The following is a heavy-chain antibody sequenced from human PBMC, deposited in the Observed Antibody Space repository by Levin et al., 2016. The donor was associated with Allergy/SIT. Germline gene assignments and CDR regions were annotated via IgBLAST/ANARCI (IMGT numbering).Heavy chain of an antibody. CDR1: HASITSDY. D-gene: IGHD6-19*01. CDR3: ARTNSSGWEWLFDY. J-gene: IGHJ4*02. CDR2: VDYNGGT. V-gene: IGHV4-59*01. Sequence: SETLSLTCTVSHASITSDYWSWIRQSPGKRLEWIGYVDYNGGTSYNPSLDWRVTTSRDTSKNQFSLSLRSLTDADTAIYYCARTNSSGWEWLFDYWGRGTLVTVSS.